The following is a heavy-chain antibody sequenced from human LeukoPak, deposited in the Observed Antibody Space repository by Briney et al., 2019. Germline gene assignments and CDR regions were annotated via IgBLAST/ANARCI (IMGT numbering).Heavy chain of an antibody. Sequence: GASVKVSCKVSGYTLIELSMHWVRRAPGKGLEWMGGFDPEDGETIYAQKFQGRVTMTEDTSTDTAYMELSSLRSEDTAVYYCAAGGGATTYHCWGQGTLVTVSS. V-gene: IGHV1-24*01. CDR3: AAGGGATTYHC. J-gene: IGHJ4*02. CDR2: FDPEDGET. D-gene: IGHD1-26*01. CDR1: GYTLIELS.